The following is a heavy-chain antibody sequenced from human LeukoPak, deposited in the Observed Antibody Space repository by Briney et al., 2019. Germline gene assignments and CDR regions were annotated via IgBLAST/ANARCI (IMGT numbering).Heavy chain of an antibody. D-gene: IGHD3-3*01. CDR3: ARYYGDAFDI. CDR1: GDSVSSNSAA. J-gene: IGHJ3*02. Sequence: SQTLSLTCAISGDSVSSNSAAWNWIRQSPSRGLEWLGRTYYRSNWYSDYAISMKGRITINPDTSKNQFSLQLNSVTPEDTAVYCCARYYGDAFDIWGQGTMVTVSS. V-gene: IGHV6-1*01. CDR2: TYYRSNWYS.